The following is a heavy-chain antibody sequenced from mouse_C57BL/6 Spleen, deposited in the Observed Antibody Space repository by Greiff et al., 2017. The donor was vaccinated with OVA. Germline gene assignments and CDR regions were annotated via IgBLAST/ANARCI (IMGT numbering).Heavy chain of an antibody. D-gene: IGHD1-1*01. CDR3: AREGNTTVVADFDY. CDR1: GYTFTDYY. V-gene: IGHV1-76*01. J-gene: IGHJ2*01. CDR2: IYPGSGNT. Sequence: VKLMESGAELVRPGASVKLSCKASGYTFTDYYINWVKQRPGQGLEWIARIYPGSGNTYYNEKFKGKATLTAEKSSSTAYMQLSSLTSEDSAVYFCAREGNTTVVADFDYWGQGTTLTVSS.